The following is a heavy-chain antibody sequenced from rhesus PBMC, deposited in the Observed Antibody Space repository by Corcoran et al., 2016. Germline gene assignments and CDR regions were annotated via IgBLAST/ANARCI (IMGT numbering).Heavy chain of an antibody. J-gene: IGHJ4*01. CDR3: ASSGWGDYYFDY. CDR1: GGSIRSHY. V-gene: IGHV4-160*01. Sequence: QVQLQGSGPGLVKPSATLSLTCAVSGGSIRSHYWSWLRQPPGKGLEWIGRIYGSGGSTDYNPSLKSRVTISTDTSKNQFSLKLSSVTAADTAVYYCASSGWGDYYFDYWGQGVLVTVSS. CDR2: IYGSGGST. D-gene: IGHD3-34*01.